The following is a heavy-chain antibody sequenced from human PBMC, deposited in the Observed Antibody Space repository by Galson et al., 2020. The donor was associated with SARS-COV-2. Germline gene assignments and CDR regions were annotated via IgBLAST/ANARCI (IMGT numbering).Heavy chain of an antibody. D-gene: IGHD6-6*01. CDR2: ISSSSSYI. V-gene: IGHV3-21*01. CDR3: ARRRGLTEYSSSPGGTFDI. J-gene: IGHJ3*02. CDR1: GFIFSSYS. Sequence: GESLKISCAASGFIFSSYSMNWVRQAPGKGLEWVSSISSSSSYIYYADSVKGRFTISRDNAKNSLYLQMNSLRAADTAVYYCARRRGLTEYSSSPGGTFDIWGQGTMVSVSS.